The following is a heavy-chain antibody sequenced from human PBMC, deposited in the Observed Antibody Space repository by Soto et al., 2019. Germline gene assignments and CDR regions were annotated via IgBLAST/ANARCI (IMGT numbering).Heavy chain of an antibody. CDR3: ARLNGYWVSTNRHPYYGMDV. V-gene: IGHV4-30-2*01. CDR1: GGSISSGGYS. D-gene: IGHD2-2*03. Sequence: SETLSLTCAVSGGSISSGGYSWSWIRQPPGKGLEWIGYIYHSGSTYYNPSLKSRVTISVDRSKNQFSLKLSSVTAADTAVYYCARLNGYWVSTNRHPYYGMDVWGQGTTVTVSS. CDR2: IYHSGST. J-gene: IGHJ6*02.